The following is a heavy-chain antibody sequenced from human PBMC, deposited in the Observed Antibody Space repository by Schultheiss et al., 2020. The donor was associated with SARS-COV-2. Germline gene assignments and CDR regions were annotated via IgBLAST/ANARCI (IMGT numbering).Heavy chain of an antibody. D-gene: IGHD2-2*02. Sequence: GGSLRLSCAASGFTFSNAWMSWVRQAPGKGLEWVGRIKSKTDGGTTDYASPVKGRFTISRDDSKNTLYLQMNSLKTEYTAVYYCTTDRPSYCSSTSYYTEGSDAFDIWGRGTMVTVSS. CDR2: IKSKTDGGTT. CDR1: GFTFSNAW. CDR3: TTDRPSYCSSTSYYTEGSDAFDI. V-gene: IGHV3-15*01. J-gene: IGHJ3*02.